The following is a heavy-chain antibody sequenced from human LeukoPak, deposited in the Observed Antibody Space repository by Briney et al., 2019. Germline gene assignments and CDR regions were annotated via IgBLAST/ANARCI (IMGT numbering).Heavy chain of an antibody. V-gene: IGHV4-30-4*07. J-gene: IGHJ4*02. Sequence: SQTLSLTCAVSGGSISSGGYSWSWIRQPPGKGLEWIGYIYYSGSTYYNPSLKSRVTISVDTSKNQFSLKLSSVTAADTAVYYCARVTGYMIEDYFDYWGQGTLVTVSS. CDR1: GGSISSGGYS. D-gene: IGHD3-22*01. CDR3: ARVTGYMIEDYFDY. CDR2: IYYSGST.